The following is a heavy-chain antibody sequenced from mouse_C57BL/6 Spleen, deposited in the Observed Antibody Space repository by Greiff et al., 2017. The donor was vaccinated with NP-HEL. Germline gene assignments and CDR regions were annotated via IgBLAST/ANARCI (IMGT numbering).Heavy chain of an antibody. J-gene: IGHJ4*01. V-gene: IGHV1-76*01. CDR1: GYTFTDYY. Sequence: VQLQQSGAELVRPGASVKLSCKASGYTFTDYYINWVKQRPGQGLEWIARIYPGSGNTYYNEKFKGKATLTAEKSSSTAYMQLSSLTSEDSAVYFCARVGDYPLLDYWGQGTSVTVSS. D-gene: IGHD2-4*01. CDR2: IYPGSGNT. CDR3: ARVGDYPLLDY.